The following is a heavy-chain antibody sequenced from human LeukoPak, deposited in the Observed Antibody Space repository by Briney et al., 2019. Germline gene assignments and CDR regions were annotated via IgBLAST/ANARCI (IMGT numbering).Heavy chain of an antibody. CDR2: IIPISGTA. V-gene: IGHV1-69*13. CDR3: AREMERGYFDY. J-gene: IGHJ4*02. Sequence: SVKVSCKASGGTFSSYAIRWVRQAPGQGLEWMGGIIPISGTANYAQKFQGRVTITADESTSTAYMELSSLRSEDTAVYYCAREMERGYFDYWGQGTLVTVSS. CDR1: GGTFSSYA. D-gene: IGHD1-1*01.